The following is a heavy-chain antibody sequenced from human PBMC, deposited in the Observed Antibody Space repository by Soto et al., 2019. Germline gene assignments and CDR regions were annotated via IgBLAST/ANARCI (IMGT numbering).Heavy chain of an antibody. Sequence: QVQLVQSGAEVKKPGASVKVSCKASGSTFTSYGISWVRQAPGQGLEWMGWISAYNGNTNYAQNFQGRVTMTTDTSTSTAYMELRSLRSDDTAVYYCAKVGSYCTTSSCLDYWGQGTLVTVSS. CDR1: GSTFTSYG. CDR2: ISAYNGNT. CDR3: AKVGSYCTTSSCLDY. D-gene: IGHD2-2*01. J-gene: IGHJ4*02. V-gene: IGHV1-18*01.